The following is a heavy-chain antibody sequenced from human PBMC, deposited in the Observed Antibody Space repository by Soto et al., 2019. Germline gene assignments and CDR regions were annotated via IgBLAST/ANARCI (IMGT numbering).Heavy chain of an antibody. CDR1: GGTFSSYA. CDR2: IIPIFGTA. V-gene: IGHV1-69*06. Sequence: SVKVSCKASGGTFSSYAISWVRQAPGQGLEWMGGIIPIFGTANYAQKFQGRVTITADKSTSTAYMELSSLRSEDTAVYYCASRRVATIGYFDCWGQGTLVTVSS. CDR3: ASRRVATIGYFDC. J-gene: IGHJ4*02. D-gene: IGHD5-12*01.